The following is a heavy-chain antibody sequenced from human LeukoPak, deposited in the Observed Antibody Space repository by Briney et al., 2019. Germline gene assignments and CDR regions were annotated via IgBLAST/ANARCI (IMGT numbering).Heavy chain of an antibody. D-gene: IGHD6-19*01. CDR2: IYYSGST. V-gene: IGHV4-39*07. CDR3: ARETMLAGFASGLGFNY. Sequence: SETLSVTCTVSGGSISSSSYYWGWIRQPPGKGLEWIGSIYYSGSTYYNPFLKSRVTISVDTSKNQFSLKLSSVTAADTATYYCARETMLAGFASGLGFNYWGQGILVIVSS. CDR1: GGSISSSSYY. J-gene: IGHJ4*02.